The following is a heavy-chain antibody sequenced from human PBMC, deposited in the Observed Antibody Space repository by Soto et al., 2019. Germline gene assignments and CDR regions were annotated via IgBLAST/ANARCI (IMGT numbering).Heavy chain of an antibody. J-gene: IGHJ4*02. CDR1: GFTFSSYS. D-gene: IGHD5-18*01. V-gene: IGHV3-21*01. CDR2: ISSSSSYI. CDR3: ASDQPGYSYGYGLGY. Sequence: EVQLVEYGGGLVKPGGSLRLSCAASGFTFSSYSMNWVRKAPGKGLEWVSSISSSSSYIYYADSVKGRFTISRDNAKNSRYLQMNRLSAEETAVYYCASDQPGYSYGYGLGYWRQGALVTVSS.